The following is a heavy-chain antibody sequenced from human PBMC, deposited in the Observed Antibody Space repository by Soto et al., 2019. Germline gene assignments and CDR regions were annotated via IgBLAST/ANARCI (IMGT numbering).Heavy chain of an antibody. CDR1: GGTFSSYA. J-gene: IGHJ5*02. V-gene: IGHV1-69*13. CDR3: ARDRVIAARPLWFDP. CDR2: IIPIFGTA. Sequence: SVKVSCKASGGTFSSYAISWVRQAPGQGLEWMGGIIPIFGTANYAQKFQGRVTITADESTSTAYMELSSLRSEDTAVYYCARDRVIAARPLWFDPWGQGTLVTVSS. D-gene: IGHD6-6*01.